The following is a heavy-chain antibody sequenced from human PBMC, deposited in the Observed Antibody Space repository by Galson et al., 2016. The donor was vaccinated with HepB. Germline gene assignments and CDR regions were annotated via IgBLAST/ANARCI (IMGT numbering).Heavy chain of an antibody. Sequence: SLRLSCAASGFTFSGSAMHWVRQASGKGLEWVGRIRSKAISYATAYAASVKGRFTISRDDSKNTAYLQMNSLKTEDTAVYYCTRPKTTAIGGRSDYWGQGTLVTVSS. CDR2: IRSKAISYAT. D-gene: IGHD2-21*02. V-gene: IGHV3-73*01. CDR1: GFTFSGSA. J-gene: IGHJ4*02. CDR3: TRPKTTAIGGRSDY.